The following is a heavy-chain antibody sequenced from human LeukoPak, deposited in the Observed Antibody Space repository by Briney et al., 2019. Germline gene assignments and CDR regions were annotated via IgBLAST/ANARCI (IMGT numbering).Heavy chain of an antibody. CDR3: AQQLGYCSGGTCYFTY. Sequence: GGSLRLSCAASGFTFSSNGMSWVRQAPGKGLEWVSSISGGGTITYADSVKGRFTISRDNSKNMLYLQMNSLRVDDTAVYYCAQQLGYCSGGTCYFTYWGQGTLVTVFS. CDR1: GFTFSSNG. CDR2: ISGGGTIT. V-gene: IGHV3-23*01. D-gene: IGHD2-15*01. J-gene: IGHJ1*01.